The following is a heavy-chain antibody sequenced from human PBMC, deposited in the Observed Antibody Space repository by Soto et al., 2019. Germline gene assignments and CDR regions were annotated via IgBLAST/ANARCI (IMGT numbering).Heavy chain of an antibody. CDR2: IYRTGST. V-gene: IGHV4-4*02. Sequence: SETLSLTCAVSGGSFTSNNWWTWVRQPPGQGLEWIGEIYRTGSTNYNPSLKSRVTISLDKSENQFSLKVTYLTAADTAVYYCASRDPGNSVDYWGQGTLVTVSS. J-gene: IGHJ4*02. CDR3: ASRDPGNSVDY. D-gene: IGHD5-12*01. CDR1: GGSFTSNNW.